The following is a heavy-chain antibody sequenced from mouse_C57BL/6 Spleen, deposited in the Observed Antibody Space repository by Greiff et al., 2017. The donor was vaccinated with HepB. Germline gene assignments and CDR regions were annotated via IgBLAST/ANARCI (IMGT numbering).Heavy chain of an antibody. CDR2: IDPETGGT. CDR3: TRGDGSSLPWFAD. D-gene: IGHD1-1*01. Sequence: VQLQQSGAELVRPGASVTLSCKASGYTFTDYEMHWVKQTPVHGLEWIGAIDPETGGTAYNQKFKGKAILTADKSSSTAYMELRSLTSEDSAVYYCTRGDGSSLPWFADWGQGTLVTVSA. V-gene: IGHV1-15*01. J-gene: IGHJ3*01. CDR1: GYTFTDYE.